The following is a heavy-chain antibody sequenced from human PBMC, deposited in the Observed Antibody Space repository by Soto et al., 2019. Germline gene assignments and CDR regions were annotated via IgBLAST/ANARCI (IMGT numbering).Heavy chain of an antibody. J-gene: IGHJ4*02. V-gene: IGHV1-18*04. Sequence: ASVKVSCKASGYTFTSYGISWVRQAPGQGLEWMGWISAYNGNTNYAQELQGRVTMTTDTSTSTAYMEVRSLRSDDTAVYYCARSPGWYCSSTSCPIFDYWGQGTLVTVSS. D-gene: IGHD2-2*01. CDR2: ISAYNGNT. CDR3: ARSPGWYCSSTSCPIFDY. CDR1: GYTFTSYG.